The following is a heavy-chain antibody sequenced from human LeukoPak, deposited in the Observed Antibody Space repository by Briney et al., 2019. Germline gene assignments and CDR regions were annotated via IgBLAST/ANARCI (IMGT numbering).Heavy chain of an antibody. CDR1: GGSISSYY. J-gene: IGHJ4*02. CDR2: IYYSGNT. V-gene: IGHV4-59*01. Sequence: PSETLSLTCTVSGGSISSYYWSWIRQPPGKGLEWIGYIYYSGNTNYNPSLKSRVTISVDTSKNQFSLKLNSVTAADTAVYYCARVSGYDWESFYDYWGQGTLVTVSS. CDR3: ARVSGYDWESFYDY. D-gene: IGHD5-12*01.